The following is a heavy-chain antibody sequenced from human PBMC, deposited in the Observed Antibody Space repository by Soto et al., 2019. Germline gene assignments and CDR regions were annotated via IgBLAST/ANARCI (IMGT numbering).Heavy chain of an antibody. CDR2: IYYSGST. CDR3: ARHSPRHSFDY. Sequence: SETLSLTCTVYGGSISSSSYYWGWIRQPPGKGLEWIGSIYYSGSTYYNPSLKSRVTISVDTSKNQFSLKLSSVTAADTAVYYCARHSPRHSFDYWGQGTLVTVSS. CDR1: GGSISSSSYY. J-gene: IGHJ4*02. V-gene: IGHV4-39*01.